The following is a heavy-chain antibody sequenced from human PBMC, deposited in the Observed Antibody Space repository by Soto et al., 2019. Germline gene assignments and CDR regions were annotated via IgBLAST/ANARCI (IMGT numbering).Heavy chain of an antibody. CDR1: GFSLSNARVG. D-gene: IGHD1-1*01. J-gene: IGHJ3*01. Sequence: QVTLKESGPVLVKRTETLTLTCTVSGFSLSNARVGVTWIRQPPGKALEWLAHIFSTDEKSYSTSLKSRLTISKDTTKSQVVLSMTNVDPVDTATDYCARLDNNWLFDVWGQGTMVTVSS. CDR2: IFSTDEK. CDR3: ARLDNNWLFDV. V-gene: IGHV2-26*01.